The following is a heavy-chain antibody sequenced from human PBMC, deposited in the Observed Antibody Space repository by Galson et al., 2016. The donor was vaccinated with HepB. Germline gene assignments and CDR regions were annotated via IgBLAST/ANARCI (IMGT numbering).Heavy chain of an antibody. D-gene: IGHD3-10*01. Sequence: TLSLTCTVPGGSISTGGYYWSWIRQHPGKGLEWIGYSYYSGSTYYNPSLKSRVIITVDTSKNQFSLKLSSVSAADTAVYYCVWAAGVRGETWDFDYWGQGTLATVSP. CDR2: SYYSGST. CDR3: VWAAGVRGETWDFDY. V-gene: IGHV4-31*03. CDR1: GGSISTGGYY. J-gene: IGHJ4*02.